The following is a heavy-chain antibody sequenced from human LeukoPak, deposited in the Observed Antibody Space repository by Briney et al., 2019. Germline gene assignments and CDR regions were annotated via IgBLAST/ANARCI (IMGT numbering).Heavy chain of an antibody. CDR2: IKSKTDGRTT. D-gene: IGHD3-10*01. Sequence: GGSLRLSCAASGFTFSNAWMSWVRQAPGKGLEWVGRIKSKTDGRTTDYAAPVKGRFTISRDDSKNTLYLQMNSLKTEDTAVYYCTTVPGSGKYWGQGTLVTVSS. CDR3: TTVPGSGKY. CDR1: GFTFSNAW. J-gene: IGHJ4*02. V-gene: IGHV3-15*01.